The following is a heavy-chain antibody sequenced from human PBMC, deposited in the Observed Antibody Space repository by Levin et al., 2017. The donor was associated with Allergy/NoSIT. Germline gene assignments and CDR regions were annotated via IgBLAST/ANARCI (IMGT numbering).Heavy chain of an antibody. Sequence: ASVKVSCKASGYTFTDYYMYWVRQAPGQGLEWMGRINPNSGGTNYAQKFQGRVTMTRDTSISTAYMELSRLRSDDTAVYYCARPGYCSGGRCQGFDYWGQGTLVTVSS. CDR1: GYTFTDYY. CDR2: INPNSGGT. D-gene: IGHD2-15*01. J-gene: IGHJ4*02. CDR3: ARPGYCSGGRCQGFDY. V-gene: IGHV1-2*06.